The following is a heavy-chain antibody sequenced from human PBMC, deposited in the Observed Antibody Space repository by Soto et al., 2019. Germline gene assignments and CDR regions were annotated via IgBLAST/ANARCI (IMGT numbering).Heavy chain of an antibody. D-gene: IGHD4-17*01. J-gene: IGHJ4*02. Sequence: SETLSLTCTVSGGFMSSNYWTWIRQSPGKGLEWIGYIYYTGSTKYNPSLKSRVTISLDTSKNQFSLRLTSVTSADTAVYYCARGGSYGDFFDYWGQGAQVTVSS. CDR1: GGFMSSNY. CDR3: ARGGSYGDFFDY. CDR2: IYYTGST. V-gene: IGHV4-59*01.